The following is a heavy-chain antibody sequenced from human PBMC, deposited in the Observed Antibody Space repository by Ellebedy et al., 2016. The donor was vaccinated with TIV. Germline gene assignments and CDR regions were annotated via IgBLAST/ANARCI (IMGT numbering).Heavy chain of an antibody. CDR3: VPSHSGDWFFGVDV. Sequence: GESLKTSCVAPGFLFRNYAMHWVRQAPGTGLEWVAFIRNDRGNRSYAQPVKGRFTISRDNYEKTLYLQMNSLRPEDTAMYYCVPSHSGDWFFGVDVWGPGTTVIVSS. J-gene: IGHJ6*02. CDR1: GFLFRNYA. V-gene: IGHV3-30*02. CDR2: IRNDRGNR. D-gene: IGHD2-21*01.